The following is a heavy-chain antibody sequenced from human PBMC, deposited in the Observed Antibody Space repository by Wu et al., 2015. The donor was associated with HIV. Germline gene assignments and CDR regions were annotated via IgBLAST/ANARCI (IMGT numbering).Heavy chain of an antibody. CDR3: ARARMPEGIAAAGTGEDAFDI. J-gene: IGHJ3*02. CDR1: GYTFTSYG. CDR2: ISAYNGNT. V-gene: IGHV1-18*01. Sequence: QVQLVQSGAEVKKPGASVKVSCKASGYTFTSYGISWVRQAPGQGLEWMGWISAYNGNTNYAQKLQGRVTMTTDTSTSTAYMELRSLRSDDTAVYYCARARMPEGIAAAGTGEDAFDIVGQGTMVTVSS. D-gene: IGHD6-13*01.